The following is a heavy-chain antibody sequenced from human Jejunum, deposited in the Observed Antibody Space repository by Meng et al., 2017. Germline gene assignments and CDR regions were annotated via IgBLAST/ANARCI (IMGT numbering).Heavy chain of an antibody. V-gene: IGHV3-48*03. Sequence: GGSLRLSCATSGFIFSSYEMNWVRQAPGKGLEWVAYISGSSSTINYADSVKGRFTISRDNAKNSLYLQMNSLRAEDTSIYYCATQFTTTSHYWGQGTLVTVSS. CDR2: ISGSSSTI. CDR1: GFIFSSYE. CDR3: ATQFTTTSHY. J-gene: IGHJ4*02. D-gene: IGHD3-22*01.